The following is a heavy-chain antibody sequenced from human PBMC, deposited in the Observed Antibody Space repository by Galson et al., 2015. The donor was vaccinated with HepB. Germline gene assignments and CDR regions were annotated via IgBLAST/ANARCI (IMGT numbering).Heavy chain of an antibody. CDR1: GYSFTSYW. CDR3: ARWPGTTLYYYYGMDV. Sequence: QSGAEVKKPGESLRISCKGSGYSFTSYWISWVRQMPGKGLEWMGRIDPSDSYTNYSPSFQGHVTISADKSISTAYLQWSSLKASDTAMYYCARWPGTTLYYYYGMDVWGQGTTVTVSS. J-gene: IGHJ6*02. V-gene: IGHV5-10-1*01. CDR2: IDPSDSYT. D-gene: IGHD1-1*01.